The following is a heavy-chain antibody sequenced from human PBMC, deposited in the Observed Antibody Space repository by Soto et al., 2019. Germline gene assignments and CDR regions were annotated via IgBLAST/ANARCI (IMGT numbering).Heavy chain of an antibody. V-gene: IGHV3-30-3*01. CDR2: ISYDGSNK. J-gene: IGHJ6*02. CDR3: ARGDNYSGMDV. Sequence: HVQLVESGGGVVQPGRSLRLSCAASGFSLSNYFMHWVRQAPGKGLEWVAIISYDGSNKHYADSVKGRFTISRDNSKNSLYVQMNSLRAADTAVYRCARGDNYSGMDVWGQGTTVTVSS. CDR1: GFSLSNYF. D-gene: IGHD2-15*01.